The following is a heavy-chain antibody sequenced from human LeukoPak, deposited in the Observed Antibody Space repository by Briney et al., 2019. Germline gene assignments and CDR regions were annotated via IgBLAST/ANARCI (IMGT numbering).Heavy chain of an antibody. V-gene: IGHV3-7*03. CDR2: IKQDGSQK. Sequence: GGSLRLSCAASGFTFSSYWISWVRQAPGKGLEWVANIKQDGSQKHYVDSVTGRFTISRDNAKRSSYLQMNNLRDEDTAVYFCARALWNSGCVWGQGTLVTVSS. J-gene: IGHJ4*02. D-gene: IGHD1-7*01. CDR1: GFTFSSYW. CDR3: ARALWNSGCV.